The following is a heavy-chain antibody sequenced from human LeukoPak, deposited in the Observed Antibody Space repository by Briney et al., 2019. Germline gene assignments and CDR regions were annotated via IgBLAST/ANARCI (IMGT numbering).Heavy chain of an antibody. CDR2: MNPNSGNT. D-gene: IGHD6-6*01. V-gene: IGHV1-8*03. Sequence: ASVKVSCKASGYTFTSYDINWVRQATGQGLEWMGWMNPNSGNTGYAQKFQGRVTITRNTSISTAYMELSSLRSEDTAVYYCARGITYSSSHYYYMDVWGKGTTVTVSS. CDR3: ARGITYSSSHYYYMDV. J-gene: IGHJ6*03. CDR1: GYTFTSYD.